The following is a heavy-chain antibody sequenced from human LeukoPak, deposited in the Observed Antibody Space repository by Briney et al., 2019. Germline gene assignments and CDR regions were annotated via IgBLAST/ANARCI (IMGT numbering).Heavy chain of an antibody. CDR1: GFTFSSYS. CDR2: IRYDGSNK. Sequence: GGSLRLSCAASGFTFSSYSMNWVRQAPGKGLEWVALIRYDGSNKYYADSVKGRFTISRDNSKNTLYLQMNSLRAEDTAVYYCAKDMAAAGTHWGQGTLVTVSS. CDR3: AKDMAAAGTH. D-gene: IGHD6-13*01. V-gene: IGHV3-30*02. J-gene: IGHJ4*02.